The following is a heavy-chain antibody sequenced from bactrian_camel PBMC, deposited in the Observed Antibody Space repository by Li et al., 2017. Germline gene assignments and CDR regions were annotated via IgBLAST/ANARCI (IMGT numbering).Heavy chain of an antibody. J-gene: IGHJ4*01. D-gene: IGHD4*01. V-gene: IGHV3S40*01. Sequence: VQLVESGGGLVQPGGSLRLSCAVSGFTDSMNGMSWVRQVPGKGFEWVSALSSLSGKSFYTDSVKGRFTISRDNAKNTVYLQMNSLKDEDTAVYYCLTDLWISAQELWGQGTQVTVS. CDR1: GFTDSMNG. CDR3: LTDLWISAQEL. CDR2: LSSLSGKS.